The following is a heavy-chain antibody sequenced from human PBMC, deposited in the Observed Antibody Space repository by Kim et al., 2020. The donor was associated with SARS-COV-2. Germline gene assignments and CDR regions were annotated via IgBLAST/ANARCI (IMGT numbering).Heavy chain of an antibody. CDR2: ISYDGSNK. V-gene: IGHV3-30*04. CDR3: ARSRHSYGPFDY. D-gene: IGHD5-18*01. Sequence: GGSLRLSCAASGFTFSSYAMHWVRQAPGKGLEWVAVISYDGSNKYYADSVKGRFTISRDNSKNTLYLQMNSLRAEDTAVYYCARSRHSYGPFDYWGQGTLVTVSS. J-gene: IGHJ4*02. CDR1: GFTFSSYA.